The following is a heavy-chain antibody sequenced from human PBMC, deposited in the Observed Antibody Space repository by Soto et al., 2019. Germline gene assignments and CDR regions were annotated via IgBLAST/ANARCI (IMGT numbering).Heavy chain of an antibody. CDR3: AKQRVGSSWYRDFDY. J-gene: IGHJ4*02. V-gene: IGHV3-23*01. D-gene: IGHD6-13*01. CDR1: GFTFTYYA. Sequence: GGSLRLSCAASGFTFTYYAMSWVRQAPGKGLEWVSVISASGGSTYYADSVKGRFTISRDDSTNTTSLQLNSLRAEDTALYFCAKQRVGSSWYRDFDYWGQGTPVTVSS. CDR2: ISASGGST.